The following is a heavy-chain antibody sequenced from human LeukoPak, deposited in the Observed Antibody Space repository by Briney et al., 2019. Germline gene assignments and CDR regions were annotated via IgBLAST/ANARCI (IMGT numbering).Heavy chain of an antibody. CDR1: GVSFSGYY. V-gene: IGHV4-34*01. Sequence: SETLSLTCAVYGVSFSGYYWSWIRQPPGKGLEWIGEINHSGSTNYNPSLKSRVTISVDTSKNQFSLKLSSVTAADTAVYYCARGGISGYYFQAYDYWGQGTLVTVSS. D-gene: IGHD3-22*01. J-gene: IGHJ4*02. CDR2: INHSGST. CDR3: ARGGISGYYFQAYDY.